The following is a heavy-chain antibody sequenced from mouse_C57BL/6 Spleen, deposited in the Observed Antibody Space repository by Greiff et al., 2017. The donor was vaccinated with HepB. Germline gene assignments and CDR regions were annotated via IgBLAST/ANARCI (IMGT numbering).Heavy chain of an antibody. D-gene: IGHD1-1*01. CDR1: GYTFTSYG. CDR2: IYPRSGNT. Sequence: VQLQQSGAELARPGASVKLSCKASGYTFTSYGISWVKQRTGQGLEWIGEIYPRSGNTYYNEKFKGKATLTADKSSSPAYMELRSLTSEDSAVYFCARWNYGSRYAMDYWGQGTSVTVSS. V-gene: IGHV1-81*01. J-gene: IGHJ4*01. CDR3: ARWNYGSRYAMDY.